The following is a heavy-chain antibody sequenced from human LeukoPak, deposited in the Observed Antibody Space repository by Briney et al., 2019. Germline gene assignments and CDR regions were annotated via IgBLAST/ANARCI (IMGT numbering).Heavy chain of an antibody. CDR3: ARGDWNYGRTDY. CDR1: GYTFTSYG. V-gene: IGHV1-18*01. Sequence: GASVKVSCKASGYTFTSYGISWVRQAPGQGLEWMGWITYNGNTNYAQKLQGRVTMTTDTSTSTAYMDLRSLRSDDTAVYYCARGDWNYGRTDYWGQGTLVTVSA. CDR2: ITYNGNT. D-gene: IGHD1-7*01. J-gene: IGHJ4*02.